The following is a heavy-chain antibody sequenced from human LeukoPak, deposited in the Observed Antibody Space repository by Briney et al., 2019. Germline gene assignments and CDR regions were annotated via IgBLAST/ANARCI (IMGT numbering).Heavy chain of an antibody. V-gene: IGHV1-2*02. D-gene: IGHD4-17*01. CDR3: ARGSTSFGDHNDY. CDR1: GYTFAANY. Sequence: VASVKVSCKASGYTFAANYMHWVRQAPGQGLEWMGWISPFNGDTIYAQNFQGRVTMTRDTSISTAYMELSRLTSDDTAVYYCARGSTSFGDHNDYWGQGTLVTVSS. CDR2: ISPFNGDT. J-gene: IGHJ4*02.